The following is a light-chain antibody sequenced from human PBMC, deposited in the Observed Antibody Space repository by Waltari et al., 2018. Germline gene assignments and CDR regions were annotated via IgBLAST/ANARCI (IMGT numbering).Light chain of an antibody. J-gene: IGLJ3*02. CDR1: SSDVGGYNL. CDR2: EVS. CDR3: CSYAGSSTPWV. Sequence: QSALTQPASVSGSPGQSITIPCTGTSSDVGGYNLVSLYQQHPGKAPKLMIYEVSKRPSGVSNRFSGSKSGNTASLTISGLQAEDEADYYCCSYAGSSTPWVFGGGTKLTVL. V-gene: IGLV2-23*02.